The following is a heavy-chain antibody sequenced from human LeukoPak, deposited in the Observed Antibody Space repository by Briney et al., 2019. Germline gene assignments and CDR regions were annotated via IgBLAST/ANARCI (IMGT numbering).Heavy chain of an antibody. J-gene: IGHJ4*02. D-gene: IGHD2-2*02. CDR1: GGSIHGYY. CDR3: AREGVVVSTAIPDEAGDF. V-gene: IGHV4-4*07. Sequence: SETLSLTCTVSGGSIHGYYWSWIRQPAGQGLEWIGLVYTSGTSNFNPSLRSRVAMSIDTSKNQFSLTLSSVTAADTAEYYCAREGVVVSTAIPDEAGDFWGQGILV. CDR2: VYTSGTS.